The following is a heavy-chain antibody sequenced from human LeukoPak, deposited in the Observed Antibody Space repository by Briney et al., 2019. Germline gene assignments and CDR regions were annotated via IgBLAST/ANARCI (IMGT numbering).Heavy chain of an antibody. CDR3: AKNFGSSGYYYDAFDI. CDR2: IRYDGTNK. D-gene: IGHD3-22*01. J-gene: IGHJ3*02. CDR1: GFTFSSYA. V-gene: IGHV3-30*02. Sequence: GGSLRLSCAASGFTFSSYAMHWVRQAPGKGLEWGAFIRYDGTNKYYADSVKGRFTISRDNSKNTLYLEMNSLRAEDTAVYYCAKNFGSSGYYYDAFDIWGQGTMVTVSS.